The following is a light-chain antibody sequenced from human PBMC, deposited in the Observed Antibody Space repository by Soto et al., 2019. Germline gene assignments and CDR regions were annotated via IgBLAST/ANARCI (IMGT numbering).Light chain of an antibody. J-gene: IGLJ2*01. CDR2: GNN. CDR1: GSSIGTNT. V-gene: IGLV1-44*01. CDR3: AALDGSLNNLL. Sequence: QSVLTQPPSASGTPGQRVTISCSGSGSSIGTNTVNWYRQRPGTAPKLLIYGNNQRTSGVPDRFSGSKSGTSASLGISGLQSEDEADYYGAALDGSLNNLLFGGGTKLTVL.